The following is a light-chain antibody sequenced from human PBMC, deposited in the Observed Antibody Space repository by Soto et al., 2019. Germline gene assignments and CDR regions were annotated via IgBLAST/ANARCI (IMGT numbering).Light chain of an antibody. CDR3: QQYNDWPLT. CDR1: QAVRSN. CDR2: GSS. J-gene: IGKJ1*01. V-gene: IGKV3-15*01. Sequence: EIVMTQSPATLSVSPGERATLSCRASQAVRSNIAGYQQKPGQAPRLVIYGSSTRATGFPARFSGSGSGTEFTLTISSLQSEDFALYYCQQYNDWPLTFGQGPRVEIK.